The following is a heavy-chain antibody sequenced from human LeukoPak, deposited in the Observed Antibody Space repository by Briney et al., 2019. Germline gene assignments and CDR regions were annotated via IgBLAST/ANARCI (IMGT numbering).Heavy chain of an antibody. D-gene: IGHD6-19*01. CDR1: GFTPDDYA. V-gene: IGHV3-9*02. J-gene: IGHJ6*02. Sequence: GGCLRLSCAASGFTPDDYAMNWVGQAPGQGLEWVSGISWNSGSIGYADSVKGLFTISRDNAKNSLYLQMNSLRAEDTALYYCAKGESRGWREYYYYYYGMDVWGQGTTVTVSS. CDR3: AKGESRGWREYYYYYYGMDV. CDR2: ISWNSGSI.